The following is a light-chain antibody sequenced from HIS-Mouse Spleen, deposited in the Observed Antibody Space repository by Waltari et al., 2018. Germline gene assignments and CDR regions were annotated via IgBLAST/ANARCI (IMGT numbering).Light chain of an antibody. CDR1: QSVSSSY. CDR2: GAS. V-gene: IGKV3-20*01. Sequence: EIVLTQSPGTLSLSPGERATLSCRASQSVSSSYLAWYQQKTGQAPRLLIYGASSRANGIPDRFSGSGSGTDFTLTISRLEPEDFAVYYCQQYGSSPRTFGQGTKVEIK. J-gene: IGKJ1*01. CDR3: QQYGSSPRT.